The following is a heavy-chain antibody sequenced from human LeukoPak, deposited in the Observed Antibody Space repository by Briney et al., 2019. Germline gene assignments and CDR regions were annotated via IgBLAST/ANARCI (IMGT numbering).Heavy chain of an antibody. CDR2: ISYDGSKK. CDR1: GFTFSSYA. D-gene: IGHD3-3*01. V-gene: IGHV3-30-3*01. Sequence: GGSLRLSCAASGFTFSSYAMHWVRQAPGKGLEWVAVISYDGSKKYYADSVKGRFTISRDNSNKMQYLEMDSLRADDAAVYYCASGGDFWSGYKTHEDGLDVWGQGTTVTVSS. J-gene: IGHJ6*02. CDR3: ASGGDFWSGYKTHEDGLDV.